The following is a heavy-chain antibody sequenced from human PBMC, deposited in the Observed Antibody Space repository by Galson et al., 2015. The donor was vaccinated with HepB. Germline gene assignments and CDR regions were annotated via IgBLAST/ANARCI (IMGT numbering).Heavy chain of an antibody. CDR3: ARVLGATGNWFDP. J-gene: IGHJ5*02. D-gene: IGHD1-26*01. Sequence: SLRLSCAASGFTFSSYCMRWVRQAPGKGLEWVANIKQDGSEKYYVDSVKGRFTISRDNAKNSLYLQMNSLRAEDTAVYYCARVLGATGNWFDPWGQGTLVTVPS. CDR1: GFTFSSYC. V-gene: IGHV3-7*03. CDR2: IKQDGSEK.